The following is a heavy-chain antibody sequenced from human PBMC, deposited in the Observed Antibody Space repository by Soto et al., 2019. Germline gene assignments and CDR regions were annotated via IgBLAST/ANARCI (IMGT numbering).Heavy chain of an antibody. Sequence: GGSLRLSCAASGFTVSSNYMSWVRQAPGKGLEWVSVIYSGGSTYYADSVKGRFTISRDNSKNTLYLQMNSLRAEDTAVYYCARDSGLAYDSSGYYLNYWGQGTLVTVSS. V-gene: IGHV3-66*01. CDR3: ARDSGLAYDSSGYYLNY. J-gene: IGHJ4*02. CDR1: GFTVSSNY. D-gene: IGHD3-22*01. CDR2: IYSGGST.